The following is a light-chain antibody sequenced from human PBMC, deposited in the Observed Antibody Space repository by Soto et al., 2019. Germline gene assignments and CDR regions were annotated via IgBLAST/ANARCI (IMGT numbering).Light chain of an antibody. V-gene: IGLV2-14*01. CDR3: SSYTNNSPYV. Sequence: QSALTQPASVSGSPGPSITISCTGTSSDVGGYNYVSWYQQHPGKAPKLMIFEVSNRPSGISIRFSGSKSGNTASLTISGLQTEDEADYYCSSYTNNSPYVFGTGTKVTVL. J-gene: IGLJ1*01. CDR2: EVS. CDR1: SSDVGGYNY.